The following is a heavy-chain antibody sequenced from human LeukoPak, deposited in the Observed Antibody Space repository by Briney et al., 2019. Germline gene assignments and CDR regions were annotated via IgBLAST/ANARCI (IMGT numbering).Heavy chain of an antibody. CDR1: GGSISSSSYY. D-gene: IGHD5-12*01. CDR2: IYSGGST. CDR3: ARHSRSGSGGYENAFDI. Sequence: SETLSLTCTVSGGSISSSSYYWXWIRQSXXXXXEWIGNIYSGGSTYYTPSLKSRVTISVDTSKNQFSLKLSSVTAADKAIYFCARHSRSGSGGYENAFDIWGQGTMVTVSS. J-gene: IGHJ3*02. V-gene: IGHV4-39*01.